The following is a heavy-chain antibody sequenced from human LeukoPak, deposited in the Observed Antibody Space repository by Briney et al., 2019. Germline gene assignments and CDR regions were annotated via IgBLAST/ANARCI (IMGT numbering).Heavy chain of an antibody. CDR3: ARRWVAVPAAIHYAFDI. V-gene: IGHV4-30-4*08. D-gene: IGHD2-2*02. J-gene: IGHJ3*02. Sequence: SETLSLTCTVSGGSISSGDYYWSWIRQPPGKGLEWIGYIYYSGSTYYNPSLKSRVTISVDTSKNQFSLKLSSVTAADTAVYYCARRWVAVPAAIHYAFDIWGQGTMVTVSS. CDR2: IYYSGST. CDR1: GGSISSGDYY.